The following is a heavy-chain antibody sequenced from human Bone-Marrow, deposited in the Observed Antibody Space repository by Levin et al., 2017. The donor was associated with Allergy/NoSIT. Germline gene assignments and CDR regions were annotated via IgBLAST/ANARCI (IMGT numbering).Heavy chain of an antibody. Sequence: PSETLSLTCSVSGASISDYYWSWIRQSPGTGLEWIGYISHSGTTDYNPSLKSRVAISVETSMNQLSLQMTSLNAADTAIYFCARHYSQTSGYFLTYDVYDIWGPGTRVTVSS. CDR3: ARHYSQTSGYFLTYDVYDI. CDR1: GASISDYY. D-gene: IGHD3-9*01. J-gene: IGHJ3*02. CDR2: ISHSGTT. V-gene: IGHV4-59*01.